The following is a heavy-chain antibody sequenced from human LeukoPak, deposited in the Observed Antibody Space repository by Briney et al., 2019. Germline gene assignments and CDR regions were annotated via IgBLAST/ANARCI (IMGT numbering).Heavy chain of an antibody. CDR2: IYYSGST. CDR1: GGSISSYY. J-gene: IGHJ3*02. Sequence: SETLSLTCTVSGGSISSYYWSWIRQPPGKGLEWIGYIYYSGSTNYNPSLKSRVTISVDTSKNQFSLKLSSVTAADTAVYYCATMTGIAVAGLAFDIWGQGTMVTVSS. V-gene: IGHV4-59*08. D-gene: IGHD6-19*01. CDR3: ATMTGIAVAGLAFDI.